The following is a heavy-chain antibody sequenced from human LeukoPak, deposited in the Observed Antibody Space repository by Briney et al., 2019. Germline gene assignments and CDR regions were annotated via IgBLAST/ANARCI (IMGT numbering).Heavy chain of an antibody. CDR1: GFTFSNAW. CDR3: TTELDY. Sequence: GRSLRLSCAASGFTFSNAWMSWVRQAPGKGLEWVGCIKSKTDGGTTDYAAPVKGRFTISRDDSKNTLYLQMNSLKTEDTAVYYCTTELDYWGQGTLVTVSS. CDR2: IKSKTDGGTT. V-gene: IGHV3-15*01. J-gene: IGHJ4*02.